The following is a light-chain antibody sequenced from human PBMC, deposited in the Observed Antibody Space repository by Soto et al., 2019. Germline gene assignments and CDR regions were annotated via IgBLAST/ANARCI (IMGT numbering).Light chain of an antibody. Sequence: ESVLTQSPGTLSLSPGERATLSCRASQTVIKNYLAWYQRKPGQAPRLLIYGASNRATGIPDRFSGDGSGTDFTLTINRLEAEDCAIYYCQQYHTWPITFGGGTKVEIK. CDR1: QTVIKNY. J-gene: IGKJ4*01. V-gene: IGKV3-20*01. CDR2: GAS. CDR3: QQYHTWPIT.